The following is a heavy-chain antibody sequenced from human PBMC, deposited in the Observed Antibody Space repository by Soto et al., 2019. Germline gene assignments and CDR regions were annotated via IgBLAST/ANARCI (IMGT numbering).Heavy chain of an antibody. J-gene: IGHJ4*02. CDR1: GFTFSSYA. V-gene: IGHV3-23*01. CDR3: GYGDYVYYEYDY. Sequence: GGSLRLSCAASGFTFSSYAMSWVRQAPGKGLEWVSAISGSGGSTYYADSVKGRFTISRDNSKNTLYLQMNSLRAEDTAVYYCGYGDYVYYEYDYWGQGTLVTVSS. CDR2: ISGSGGST. D-gene: IGHD4-17*01.